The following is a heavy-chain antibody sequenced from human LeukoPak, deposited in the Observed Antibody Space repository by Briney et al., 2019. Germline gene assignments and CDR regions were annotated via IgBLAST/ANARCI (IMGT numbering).Heavy chain of an antibody. Sequence: ASVKVSCKVSGYTLTELSMHWVRQAPGKGLEWMGGFDPEDGETIYAQKFQGRVTMTEDTSTDTAYMELSSLRSEDTAVYYCATVSRLLRYFDWLLPHYWGQGTLVTVSS. CDR1: GYTLTELS. J-gene: IGHJ4*02. CDR3: ATVSRLLRYFDWLLPHY. D-gene: IGHD3-9*01. CDR2: FDPEDGET. V-gene: IGHV1-24*01.